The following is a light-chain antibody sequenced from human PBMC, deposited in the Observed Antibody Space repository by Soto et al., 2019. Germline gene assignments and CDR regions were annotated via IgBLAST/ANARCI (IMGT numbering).Light chain of an antibody. CDR1: SSDVGGYNY. V-gene: IGLV2-14*01. Sequence: QSVLTQPASVSGSPGQSITISCTGTSSDVGGYNYVSWYQQHPGKAPKLMIYEVSNRPSGVSNRFSGSKSGNTASLTISGLQAEDEGDYYCSSYTSSSLYVFGTGTKVTVL. J-gene: IGLJ1*01. CDR3: SSYTSSSLYV. CDR2: EVS.